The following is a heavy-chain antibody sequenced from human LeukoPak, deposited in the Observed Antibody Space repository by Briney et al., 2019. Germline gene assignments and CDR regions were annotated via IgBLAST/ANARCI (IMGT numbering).Heavy chain of an antibody. D-gene: IGHD6-19*01. V-gene: IGHV3-66*01. CDR2: LYSGGST. CDR1: GVTVSSIY. J-gene: IGHJ6*02. Sequence: GGSLRLSCTASGVTVSSIYMSWVRQAPGKGLQWVSVLYSGGSTYYADSVKGRFTISRDNAKNSLYLQMNSLRDEDTAVYYCARGSVAVAGTTYYYGMDVWGQGTTVTVSS. CDR3: ARGSVAVAGTTYYYGMDV.